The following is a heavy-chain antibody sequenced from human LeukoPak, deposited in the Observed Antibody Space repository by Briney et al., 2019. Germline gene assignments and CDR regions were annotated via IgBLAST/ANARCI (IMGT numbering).Heavy chain of an antibody. CDR3: ARAEGGYSSGWFDY. Sequence: PSETLSPTCTVSGGSISSYYWSWIRQPPGKGLEWIGYIYYSGSTNYNPSLKSRVTISVDTSKNQFSLKLSSVTAADTAVYYCARAEGGYSSGWFDYWGQGTLVTVSS. CDR2: IYYSGST. CDR1: GGSISSYY. J-gene: IGHJ4*02. D-gene: IGHD6-19*01. V-gene: IGHV4-59*01.